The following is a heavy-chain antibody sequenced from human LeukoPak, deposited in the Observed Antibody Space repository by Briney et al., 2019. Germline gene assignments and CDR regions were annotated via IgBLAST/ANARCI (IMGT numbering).Heavy chain of an antibody. CDR3: ARAERRINLARGVFGSHFDS. J-gene: IGHJ5*01. V-gene: IGHV4-34*01. CDR1: GGSFSRPF. D-gene: IGHD3-10*01. CDR2: IDHSGRT. Sequence: AETLSLTCAGSGGSFSRPFWSWIRQTPGKGLEWIGEIDHSGRTDYNPSLEGRVTMSVDTSKNQFSLRLTSVTAADTAVYFCARAERRINLARGVFGSHFDSWGQGTLVSVSS.